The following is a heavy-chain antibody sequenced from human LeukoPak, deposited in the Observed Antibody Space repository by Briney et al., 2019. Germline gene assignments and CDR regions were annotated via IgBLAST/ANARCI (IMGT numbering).Heavy chain of an antibody. D-gene: IGHD2/OR15-2a*01. CDR1: GFPVNSKF. CDR3: ARDRSLSY. J-gene: IGHJ4*02. CDR2: INSGGST. Sequence: GGSLRLSCAASGFPVNSKFMSRVRQAPGKGLEWVSLINSGGSTYYADSVRGRFTISRDNSKNTVYLQMNSLRAEDTAVYYCARDRSLSYWGQGTLVTVSS. V-gene: IGHV3-53*01.